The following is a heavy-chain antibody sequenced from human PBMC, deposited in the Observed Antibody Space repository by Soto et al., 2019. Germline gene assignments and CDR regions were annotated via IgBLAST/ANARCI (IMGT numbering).Heavy chain of an antibody. CDR3: ARLEFSIAVAGPDY. Sequence: PGESLKLSCKCSGYSFTSYWIGWVRQIPGKGLEWMGIIYPGDSDTRYSPSFQGQVTISADKSISTAYLQWSSLKASDTAMYYCARLEFSIAVAGPDYWGQGTLVTVSS. CDR2: IYPGDSDT. D-gene: IGHD6-19*01. CDR1: GYSFTSYW. V-gene: IGHV5-51*01. J-gene: IGHJ4*02.